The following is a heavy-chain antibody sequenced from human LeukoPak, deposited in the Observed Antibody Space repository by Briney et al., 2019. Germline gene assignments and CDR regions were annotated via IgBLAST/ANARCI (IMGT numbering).Heavy chain of an antibody. CDR3: ASGGGWVFNN. Sequence: SGGSLRLSCAASGFPFSSHWLTWFRQSPGKGLEWVALINHDGSEKYYVDSVKGRFTISRDNARNSQYLQMNSLRAEDTAVYYCASGGGWVFNNWGQGTLVTVSS. V-gene: IGHV3-7*01. CDR2: INHDGSEK. J-gene: IGHJ4*02. D-gene: IGHD6-19*01. CDR1: GFPFSSHW.